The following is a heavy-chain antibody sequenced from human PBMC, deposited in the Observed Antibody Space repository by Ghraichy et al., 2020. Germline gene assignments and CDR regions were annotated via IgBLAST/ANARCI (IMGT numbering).Heavy chain of an antibody. CDR2: IYYSGST. CDR3: ARQRHYYGSGSYGGDAFDI. D-gene: IGHD3-10*01. CDR1: GGSISSSSYY. V-gene: IGHV4-39*01. Sequence: SETLSLTCTVSGGSISSSSYYWGWIRQPPGKGLEWIGSIYYSGSTYYNPSLKSRVTISVDTSKNQFSLKLSSVTAADTAVYYCARQRHYYGSGSYGGDAFDIWGQGTMVTVSS. J-gene: IGHJ3*02.